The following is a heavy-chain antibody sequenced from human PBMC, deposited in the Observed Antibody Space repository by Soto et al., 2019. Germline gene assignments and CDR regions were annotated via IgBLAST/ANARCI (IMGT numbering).Heavy chain of an antibody. D-gene: IGHD3-10*01. J-gene: IGHJ6*03. CDR1: GFTFSSYG. Sequence: GGPLRLSCAASGFTFSSYGMHWVRQAPGKGLEWVAVIWYDGSNKYYADSVKGRFTISRDNSKNTLYLQMNSLRAEDTAVYYCARDYMGVRAAVPGMDVWGKGTTVTSP. V-gene: IGHV3-33*01. CDR3: ARDYMGVRAAVPGMDV. CDR2: IWYDGSNK.